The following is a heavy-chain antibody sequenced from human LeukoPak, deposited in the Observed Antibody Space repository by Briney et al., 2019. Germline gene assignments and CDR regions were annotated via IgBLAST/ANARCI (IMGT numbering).Heavy chain of an antibody. CDR3: ARDLVVGATDY. D-gene: IGHD1-26*01. V-gene: IGHV3-48*04. Sequence: PGGSLRLSCAASGFTFSSYGMNWVRQAPGKGLEWVSYISSSSSTIYYADSVKGRFTISRDNAKNSLYLQMNSLRAEDTAVYYCARDLVVGATDYWGQGTLVTVSS. J-gene: IGHJ4*02. CDR1: GFTFSSYG. CDR2: ISSSSSTI.